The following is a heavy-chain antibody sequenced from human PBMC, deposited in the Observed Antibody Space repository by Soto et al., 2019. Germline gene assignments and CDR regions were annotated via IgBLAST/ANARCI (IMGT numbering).Heavy chain of an antibody. Sequence: GESLKISCKGSGYSFTSYWISWVRQMPGKGLEWMGRIDPSDSYTNYSPSFQGHVTISADKSISTAYLQWSSLKASDTAMYYCAKPSPYSSSPRGAFDIWGQGTMVTVS. J-gene: IGHJ3*02. V-gene: IGHV5-10-1*01. CDR2: IDPSDSYT. CDR3: AKPSPYSSSPRGAFDI. D-gene: IGHD6-6*01. CDR1: GYSFTSYW.